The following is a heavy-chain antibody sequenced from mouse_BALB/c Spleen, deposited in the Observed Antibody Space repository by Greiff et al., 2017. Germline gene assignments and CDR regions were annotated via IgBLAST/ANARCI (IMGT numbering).Heavy chain of an antibody. Sequence: VQLKQSGAELVKPGASVKLSCTASGFNIKDTYMHWVKQRPEQGLEWIGWIDPENGDTEYAPKFQGKATMTADTSSNTAYLQLSSLTSEDTAVYYCNAPYYYGSSFAYWGQGTLVTVSA. V-gene: IGHV14-4*02. D-gene: IGHD1-1*01. J-gene: IGHJ3*01. CDR1: GFNIKDTY. CDR3: NAPYYYGSSFAY. CDR2: IDPENGDT.